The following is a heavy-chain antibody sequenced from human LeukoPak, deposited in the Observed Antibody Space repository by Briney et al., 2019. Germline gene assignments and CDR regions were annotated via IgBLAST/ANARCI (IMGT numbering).Heavy chain of an antibody. V-gene: IGHV4-34*01. CDR1: GGSFSGYY. D-gene: IGHD3-22*01. CDR3: ARDPLNDSSGWDFDY. CDR2: INHSGST. J-gene: IGHJ4*02. Sequence: SETLSLTCAVYGGSFSGYYWSWIRQPPGKGLEWIGEINHSGSTNYNPSLKSRVTMSVDTSKNQFSLKLSSVTAADTAVYYCARDPLNDSSGWDFDYWGQGTLVTVSS.